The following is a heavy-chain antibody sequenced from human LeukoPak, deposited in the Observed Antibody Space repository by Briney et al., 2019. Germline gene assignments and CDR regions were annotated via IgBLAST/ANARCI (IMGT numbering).Heavy chain of an antibody. V-gene: IGHV4-39*07. CDR3: ARGGTTTVVTLHYFDY. CDR2: IYYSGST. J-gene: IGHJ4*02. D-gene: IGHD4-23*01. CDR1: GGSISSSSYY. Sequence: SETLSLTCTVSGGSISSSSYYWGWTRQPPGKGLEWIGSIYYSGSTYYNPSLKSRVTISVDTSKNQFSLKLSSVTAADTAVYYCARGGTTTVVTLHYFDYWGQGTLVTVSS.